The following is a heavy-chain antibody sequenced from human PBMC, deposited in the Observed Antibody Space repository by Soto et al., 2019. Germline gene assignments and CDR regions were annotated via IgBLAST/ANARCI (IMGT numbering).Heavy chain of an antibody. CDR1: AGSFSPYY. CDR2: IKHSGSS. D-gene: IGHD6-25*01. J-gene: IGHJ3*01. CDR3: ACGGSSDCQDVHSF. V-gene: IGHV4-34*01. Sequence: SETLSLPCAVYAGSFSPYYWNWIRQSPGKGLEWIGKIKHSGSSNYNPSLRSRVSISVDMSKNQFSLRLTSVTAADTSVDYCACGGSSDCQDVHSFCGQGTRVA.